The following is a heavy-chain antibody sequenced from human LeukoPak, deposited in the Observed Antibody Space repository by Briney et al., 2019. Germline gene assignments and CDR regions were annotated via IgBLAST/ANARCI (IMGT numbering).Heavy chain of an antibody. CDR1: GGSISSYY. CDR2: VYYTGST. D-gene: IGHD6-13*01. CDR3: SRISSSNWYNERGAFDV. V-gene: IGHV4-59*01. Sequence: SETLSLTCTVSGGSISSYYWSWVRQPPGKGLEWIGFVYYTGSTNYSPSLKSRVTISVDTSKNQFSLKLRSVTAADTAVYYCSRISSSNWYNERGAFDVWGQGTMVTVSS. J-gene: IGHJ3*01.